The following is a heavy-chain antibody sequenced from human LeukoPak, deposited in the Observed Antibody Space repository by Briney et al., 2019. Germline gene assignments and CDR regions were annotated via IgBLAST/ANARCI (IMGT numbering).Heavy chain of an antibody. Sequence: GGSLRLSCAASGFTFSSYAMHWVRQAPGKGLEWVAVISYDGSNKYYADSVKGRFTISRDNSKNTLYLQMNSLRAEDTAVYYCAGTVSSGWQPFDYWGQGTLVTVSS. J-gene: IGHJ4*02. CDR2: ISYDGSNK. D-gene: IGHD6-19*01. V-gene: IGHV3-30-3*01. CDR3: AGTVSSGWQPFDY. CDR1: GFTFSSYA.